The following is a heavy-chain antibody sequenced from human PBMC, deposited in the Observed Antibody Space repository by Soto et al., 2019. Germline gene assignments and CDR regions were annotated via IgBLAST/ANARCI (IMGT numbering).Heavy chain of an antibody. D-gene: IGHD6-13*01. CDR1: GFTFSDYG. Sequence: ASVKVSCKASGFTFSDYGLSWGRQAPGQPLEWMGWISGDNINSKYSQKFQGRLTMTTDTSTATASMELRSLTSDDTAVYYCGREGQQLAQEKYYQFNGMDVWGQGTTVTVSS. CDR2: ISGDNINS. CDR3: GREGQQLAQEKYYQFNGMDV. V-gene: IGHV1-18*01. J-gene: IGHJ6*02.